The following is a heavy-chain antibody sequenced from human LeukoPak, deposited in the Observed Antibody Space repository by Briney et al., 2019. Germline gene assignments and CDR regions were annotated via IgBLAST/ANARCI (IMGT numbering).Heavy chain of an antibody. D-gene: IGHD6-19*01. CDR2: IYPGYSDT. CDR3: ARQQRLVPNVDY. V-gene: IGHV5-51*01. J-gene: IGHJ4*02. Sequence: GASLQTSSKSSGYSFTSYWIDWVRQMSGQGLEWLGSIYPGYSDTRYSPSFQGEVTISADKSISTAYLQWSSLKDSDTAMYYCARQQRLVPNVDYWGQGTLVTVSS. CDR1: GYSFTSYW.